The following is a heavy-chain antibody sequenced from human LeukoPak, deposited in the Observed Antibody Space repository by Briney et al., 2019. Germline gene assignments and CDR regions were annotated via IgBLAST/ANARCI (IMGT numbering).Heavy chain of an antibody. CDR2: ISSSSSTI. CDR1: GFTFSSYS. J-gene: IGHJ4*02. D-gene: IGHD3-22*01. Sequence: GGSLRLSCAASGFTFSSYSMLWVRQAPGKGLEWVSYISSSSSTIYYADSVKGRFTISRDNAKNSLYLQMNTLRAEDAAVYYCARDRHKYNYDSGGYPPYWGQGTLVTVSS. CDR3: ARDRHKYNYDSGGYPPY. V-gene: IGHV3-48*01.